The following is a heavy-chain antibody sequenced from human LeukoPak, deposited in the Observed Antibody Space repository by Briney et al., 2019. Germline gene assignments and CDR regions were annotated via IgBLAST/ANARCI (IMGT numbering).Heavy chain of an antibody. J-gene: IGHJ3*02. CDR2: ISSSSSYI. CDR1: GFTFSSYS. Sequence: GGSLRLSCAASGFTFSSYSMNWVRQAPGKGLEWVSSISSSSSYIYYADSVKGRFTISRDNAKNSLYLQMNSLRAEDTAVYYCARAQIIQIVVAPFDIWGQGTMVTVSS. CDR3: ARAQIIQIVVAPFDI. D-gene: IGHD3-22*01. V-gene: IGHV3-21*01.